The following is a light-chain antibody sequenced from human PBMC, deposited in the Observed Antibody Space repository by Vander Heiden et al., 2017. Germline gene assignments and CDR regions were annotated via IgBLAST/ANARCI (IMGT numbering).Light chain of an antibody. CDR1: QSISSW. CDR2: DAS. CDR3: QQYDSYSGT. J-gene: IGKJ1*01. Sequence: DIQMTLSPSTLSASVGDRVTITCRASQSISSWLAWYQQKPGKAPKLLIYDASRLESGVPSRFSGSGSGTEFTLTIRSLQPDDFATYYCQQYDSYSGTFGQGTKVEIK. V-gene: IGKV1-5*01.